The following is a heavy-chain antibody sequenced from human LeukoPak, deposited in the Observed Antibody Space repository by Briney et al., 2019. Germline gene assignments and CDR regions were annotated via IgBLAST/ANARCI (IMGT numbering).Heavy chain of an antibody. J-gene: IGHJ4*02. CDR3: ARGKTPLNPHYYYDSSGYYYGGRYYFDY. Sequence: SETLSLTCTVSRGSISTYYWTWIRQPPGKGLEWIGYIYYSGSTNYNPSLKSRVTISVDTSKNQFSLNLNSVTAADTAVYYCARGKTPLNPHYYYDSSGYYYGGRYYFDYWGQGTLVTVSS. D-gene: IGHD3-22*01. CDR1: RGSISTYY. V-gene: IGHV4-59*12. CDR2: IYYSGST.